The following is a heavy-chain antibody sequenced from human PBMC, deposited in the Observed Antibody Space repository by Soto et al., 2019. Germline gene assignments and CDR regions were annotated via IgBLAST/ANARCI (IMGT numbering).Heavy chain of an antibody. CDR1: GGSISSGDYY. CDR3: ARESYDSSGLQNWFDP. V-gene: IGHV4-30-4*01. CDR2: IYYSGST. J-gene: IGHJ5*02. D-gene: IGHD3-22*01. Sequence: QVQLQESGPGLVKPSQTLSLTCTVSGGSISSGDYYWSWIRQPPGKGLEWIGYIYYSGSTYYNPSLKSRVTISVDTSKNQFSLKLSSVTAADTAVYYCARESYDSSGLQNWFDPWGQGTLVTVSS.